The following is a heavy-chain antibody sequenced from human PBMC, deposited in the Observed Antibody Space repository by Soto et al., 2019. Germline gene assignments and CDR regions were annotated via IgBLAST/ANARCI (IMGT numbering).Heavy chain of an antibody. D-gene: IGHD6-19*01. CDR2: ISAYNGNT. V-gene: IGHV1-18*01. J-gene: IGHJ1*01. Sequence: QVQLVQSGAEVKKPGASVKVSCKASGYTFTSYGISWVRQAPGQWLEWMGWISAYNGNTNYAQKLQGRVTMTTDTSTSTAYMELMSLRSDDTAVYYCARDEVIAVADPAEYFQHWGQGTLVTVSS. CDR1: GYTFTSYG. CDR3: ARDEVIAVADPAEYFQH.